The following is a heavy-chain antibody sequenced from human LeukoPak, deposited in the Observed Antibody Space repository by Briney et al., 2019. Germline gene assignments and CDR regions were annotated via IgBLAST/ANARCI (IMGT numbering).Heavy chain of an antibody. CDR3: ARDLYGVSHDY. V-gene: IGHV3-53*01. CDR2: IYSSGST. Sequence: GGSLRLSCAASGFTLTSNYMNWVRQAPGKGLEWVSVIYSSGSTYYPDSAKGRFTISRDSSKNTLYLQMNSLRAEDTAVYYCARDLYGVSHDYWGQGTLVTVSS. J-gene: IGHJ4*02. D-gene: IGHD4-17*01. CDR1: GFTLTSNY.